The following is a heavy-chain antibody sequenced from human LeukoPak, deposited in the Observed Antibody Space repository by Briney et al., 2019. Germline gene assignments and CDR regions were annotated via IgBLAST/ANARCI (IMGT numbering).Heavy chain of an antibody. J-gene: IGHJ3*02. CDR1: GGTFSSYA. CDR2: IIPIFGTA. CDR3: ARAITMIVPGAFDI. V-gene: IGHV1-69*05. D-gene: IGHD3-22*01. Sequence: GSSVKVSCKASGGTFSSYAISWVRQAPGQGLEWMGGIIPIFGTANYAQKFQGRVTITTGESTSTAYMELSSLRSEDTAVYYCARAITMIVPGAFDIWGQGTMVTVSS.